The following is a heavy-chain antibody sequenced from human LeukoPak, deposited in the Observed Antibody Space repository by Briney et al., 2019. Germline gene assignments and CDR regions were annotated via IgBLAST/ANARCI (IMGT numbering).Heavy chain of an antibody. V-gene: IGHV3-20*04. CDR1: GFTFDDYG. Sequence: GGSLRLSCAASGFTFDDYGMSWVRQAPGKGLEWVSGINWNGGSTGYADSVKGRFTISRDNAKNSLYLQMNSLRAEDTALYYCARSGDSSGYYSGYDYWGQGTLVTVSS. CDR3: ARSGDSSGYYSGYDY. J-gene: IGHJ4*02. D-gene: IGHD3-22*01. CDR2: INWNGGST.